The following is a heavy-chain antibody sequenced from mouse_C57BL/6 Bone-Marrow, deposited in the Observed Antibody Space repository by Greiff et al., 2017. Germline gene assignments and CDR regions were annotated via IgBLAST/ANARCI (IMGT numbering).Heavy chain of an antibody. V-gene: IGHV5-6*02. CDR1: GFTFSSYG. D-gene: IGHD1-1*01. CDR2: ISSGGSYT. J-gene: IGHJ2*01. CDR3: ARPGSSYYFDY. Sequence: EVMLVESGGDLVKPGGSLTLSCAASGFTFSSYGMSWVRQTPDKRLEWVATISSGGSYTYYPDSVKGRFTISRDNAKNTLYLQMSSLKSEDTAMYYCARPGSSYYFDYWGQGTTLTVSS.